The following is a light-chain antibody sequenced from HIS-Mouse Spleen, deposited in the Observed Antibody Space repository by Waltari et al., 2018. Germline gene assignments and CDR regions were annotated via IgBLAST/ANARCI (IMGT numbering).Light chain of an antibody. CDR3: AAWDDSLNGNYV. J-gene: IGLJ1*01. Sequence: QSVLTQPPSASGTPGQRVTLSCSGSSSNIGSNTVTWYQQLPGTAPKLLIYSNNQRPSGVPDRFSGSKSGTSASLAISGLQSEDEADYYCAAWDDSLNGNYVFGTGTKVTVL. CDR2: SNN. V-gene: IGLV1-44*01. CDR1: SSNIGSNT.